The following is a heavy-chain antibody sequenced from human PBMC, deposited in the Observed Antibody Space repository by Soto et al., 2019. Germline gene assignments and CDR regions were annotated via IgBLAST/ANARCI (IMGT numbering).Heavy chain of an antibody. D-gene: IGHD1-1*01. V-gene: IGHV3-21*01. CDR1: GFTFSTYT. Sequence: GGSLRLSCAASGFTFSTYTINWVRQAPGKGLEWVASISSSSRDIFYADSVKARFTISRDNAKSSVDLQMNSLRVGDTAIYYCARGPWGREGTDFSGQATTVTVS. CDR3: ARGPWGREGTDF. CDR2: ISSSSRDI. J-gene: IGHJ6*02.